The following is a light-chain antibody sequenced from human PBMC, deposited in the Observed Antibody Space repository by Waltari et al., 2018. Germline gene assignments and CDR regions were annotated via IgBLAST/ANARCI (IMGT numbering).Light chain of an antibody. V-gene: IGKV3-11*01. Sequence: EIVLTQSPATLSLSPGERATLSCRASQSVNNYLAWYQHKPGQTPRLLIYGVSNRATGIPARFSGSGTGTDFTLTISSLEPEDFAVYYCQQRSNWPPSITFGKGTRLDIK. CDR3: QQRSNWPPSIT. J-gene: IGKJ5*01. CDR2: GVS. CDR1: QSVNNY.